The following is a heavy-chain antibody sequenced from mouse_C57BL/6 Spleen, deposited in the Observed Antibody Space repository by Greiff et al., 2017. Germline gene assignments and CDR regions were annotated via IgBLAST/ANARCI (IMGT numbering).Heavy chain of an antibody. Sequence: EVKVEESGGGLVQPGGSLQLSCAASGFTFSDYGMAWVRQAPRKGPEWVAFISNLAYSIYYADTVTGRFTISRENAKNTLYLEMSSLRSEDTAMYYCARSDGYSSWFAYWGQGTLVTVSA. CDR1: GFTFSDYG. J-gene: IGHJ3*01. CDR2: ISNLAYSI. V-gene: IGHV5-15*04. D-gene: IGHD2-3*01. CDR3: ARSDGYSSWFAY.